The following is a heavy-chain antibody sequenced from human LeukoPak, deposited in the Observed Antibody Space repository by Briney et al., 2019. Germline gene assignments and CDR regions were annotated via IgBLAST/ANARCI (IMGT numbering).Heavy chain of an antibody. CDR1: GGSFSGYY. J-gene: IGHJ6*03. V-gene: IGHV4-34*01. Sequence: PSETLSLTCALYGGSFSGYYWSWIRHPPGKGREWIGEINDFGNTNYDPSLRSRVSISVNTSNNQFSLSLTSTTAADTAVDFCARLGSVGYYNYQYLDIWGNGTMVTVSS. CDR2: INDFGNT. CDR3: ARLGSVGYYNYQYLDI. D-gene: IGHD3-10*01.